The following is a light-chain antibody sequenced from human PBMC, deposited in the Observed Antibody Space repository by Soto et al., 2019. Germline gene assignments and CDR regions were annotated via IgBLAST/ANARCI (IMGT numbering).Light chain of an antibody. J-gene: IGLJ2*01. CDR1: SSNIGSNY. CDR3: AAWDDSLSGVV. V-gene: IGLV1-47*01. CDR2: RNN. Sequence: QSVLTQPPSASGTPGQRVTISCSGRSSNIGSNYVYWYQQLPGTAPKLLIYRNNQRPSGVPDRFSGSKSGTSASLAISGLRSEDEAYYYCAAWDDSLSGVVFGGGTTLTV.